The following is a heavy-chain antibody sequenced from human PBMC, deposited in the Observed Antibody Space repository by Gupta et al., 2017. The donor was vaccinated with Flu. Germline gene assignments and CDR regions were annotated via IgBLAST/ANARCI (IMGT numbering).Heavy chain of an antibody. CDR2: INPDGSST. J-gene: IGHJ4*02. CDR1: SSY. CDR3: ATVTSGC. D-gene: IGHD4-17*01. V-gene: IGHV3-74*03. Sequence: SSYLQWVRQAPGNGLVWVSRINPDGSSTTYAESVKGRFTISRDNAKNTLYLQMNSLGDDDTAVYYCATVTSGCWGQGTLVTVSS.